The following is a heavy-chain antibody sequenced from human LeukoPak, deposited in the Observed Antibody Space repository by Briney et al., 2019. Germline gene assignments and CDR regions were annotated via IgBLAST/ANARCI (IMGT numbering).Heavy chain of an antibody. CDR3: ARGAGTTLGWFDP. V-gene: IGHV1-46*01. CDR1: GYTFTSYY. Sequence: ASVKVSYKASGYTFTSYYMHWVRQAPGQGLEWMGIINPSGGSTSYAQKFQGRVTMTRDMSTSTVYMELSSLRSEDTAVYYCARGAGTTLGWFDPWGQGTLVTVSS. J-gene: IGHJ5*02. CDR2: INPSGGST. D-gene: IGHD1-7*01.